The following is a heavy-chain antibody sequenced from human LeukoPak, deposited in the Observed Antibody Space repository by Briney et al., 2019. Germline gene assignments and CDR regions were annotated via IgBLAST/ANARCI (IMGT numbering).Heavy chain of an antibody. CDR3: AELGITMIGGV. CDR2: MSRSGNII. D-gene: IGHD3-10*02. Sequence: GGSLRLSCATSGFTFSDYNMNWVRQVPGKGLESVSYMSRSGNIIYYADSVKGRFTISRDNAKNSLYLQMNSLRVEDTGVYYCAELGITMIGGVWGKGTTVTISS. J-gene: IGHJ6*04. CDR1: GFTFSDYN. V-gene: IGHV3-48*01.